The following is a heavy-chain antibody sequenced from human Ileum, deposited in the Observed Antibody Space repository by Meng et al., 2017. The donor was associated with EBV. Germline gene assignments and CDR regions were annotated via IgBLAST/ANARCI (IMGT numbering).Heavy chain of an antibody. Sequence: QVQVLESGAEVTTPWASVKVSCKASGFNFTNYGFTWVRQAPGQGLEWMGWISANNGDRHYAQKFQDRVTLTTDGYTPTVYMELRSLRSDDTAVYFCARKPTSAALDYWGQGTLVTVSS. V-gene: IGHV1-18*01. J-gene: IGHJ4*02. CDR2: ISANNGDR. D-gene: IGHD6-13*01. CDR3: ARKPTSAALDY. CDR1: GFNFTNYG.